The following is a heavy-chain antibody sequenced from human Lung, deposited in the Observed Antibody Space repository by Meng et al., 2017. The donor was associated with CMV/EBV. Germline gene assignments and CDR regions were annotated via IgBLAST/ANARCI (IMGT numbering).Heavy chain of an antibody. CDR3: ARDRTGDCSSTSCYNYYYYYGMDV. V-gene: IGHV1-69*05. Sequence: SVXVSXXTYGGTFSSYAFSWVRQAPGQGLEWMGGIIPIFGIANYAQKFQGRVTSTTDESTSTAYMELSSLRSEDTAVYYCARDRTGDCSSTSCYNYYYYYGMDVWGQGTTVTVSS. J-gene: IGHJ6*02. CDR1: GGTFSSYA. D-gene: IGHD2-2*02. CDR2: IIPIFGIA.